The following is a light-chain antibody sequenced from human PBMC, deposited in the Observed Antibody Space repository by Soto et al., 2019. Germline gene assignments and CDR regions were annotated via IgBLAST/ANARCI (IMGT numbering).Light chain of an antibody. V-gene: IGLV1-40*01. CDR2: DNT. Sequence: QSVLTQPPSVSGAPGQRITISRTGSSSNIGAGYDVHWYQQLPGTAPKLLIYDNTNRPSGVPDRFSGSKSGTSASLAITGLQAEDEADYYFQSYDSSLSGSYVFGTGTKVTVL. J-gene: IGLJ1*01. CDR1: SSNIGAGYD. CDR3: QSYDSSLSGSYV.